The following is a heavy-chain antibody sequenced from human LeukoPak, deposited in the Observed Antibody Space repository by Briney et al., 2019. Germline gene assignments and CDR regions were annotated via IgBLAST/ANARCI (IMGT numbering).Heavy chain of an antibody. D-gene: IGHD3-22*01. J-gene: IGHJ5*02. CDR2: IIPIFGTA. CDR1: GGTFSSYA. Sequence: ASVKVSCKASGGTFSSYAISWVRQAPGQGLEWMGGIIPIFGTANYAQKFQGRVTITTDESTSTAYMELSSLRSEDTAVYYCAANWVNYYDSSGYFFGSWFDPWGQGTLVTVSS. V-gene: IGHV1-69*05. CDR3: AANWVNYYDSSGYFFGSWFDP.